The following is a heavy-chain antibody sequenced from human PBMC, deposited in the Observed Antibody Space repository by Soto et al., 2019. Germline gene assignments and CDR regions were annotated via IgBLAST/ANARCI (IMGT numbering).Heavy chain of an antibody. CDR3: AKLQAKTTTKSWFDP. Sequence: GGSLRLSCAASGFTFSSYAMSWVRQAPGKGLEWVSAISGSGGSTYYADSVKGRFTISRDNSKNTLYLQMNSLRAEDTAVYYCAKLQAKTTTKSWFDPWGQGTLVTVSS. D-gene: IGHD1-1*01. CDR1: GFTFSSYA. J-gene: IGHJ5*02. CDR2: ISGSGGST. V-gene: IGHV3-23*01.